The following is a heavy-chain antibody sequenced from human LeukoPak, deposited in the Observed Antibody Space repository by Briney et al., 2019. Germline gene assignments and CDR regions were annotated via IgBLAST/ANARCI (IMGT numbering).Heavy chain of an antibody. CDR1: GFTFSSYA. CDR2: ISGSGGST. CDR3: AKDFGDLDAFDI. V-gene: IGHV3-23*01. D-gene: IGHD4-17*01. J-gene: IGHJ3*02. Sequence: GSLRLSCAASGFTFSSYAMSWVRQAPGKGLEWVSAISGSGGSTYYADSVKGRFTISRDNSKNTLYLQMNSLRAEDTAVYYCAKDFGDLDAFDIWGQGTMVTVSS.